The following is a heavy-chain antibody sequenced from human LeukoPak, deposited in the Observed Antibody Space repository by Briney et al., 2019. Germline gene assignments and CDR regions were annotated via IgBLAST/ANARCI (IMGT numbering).Heavy chain of an antibody. D-gene: IGHD3-3*01. V-gene: IGHV4-59*01. CDR1: GDSISSYY. CDR3: ARGKGDFWSAPPADY. J-gene: IGHJ4*02. Sequence: SETLSLTCTVSGDSISSYYWNWIRQPPGKGLEWIGYIYYSGSTNYNPSLKSRVTISVDTSKNQFSLKLSSVTAADTAVYYCARGKGDFWSAPPADYWGQGTLVTVSS. CDR2: IYYSGST.